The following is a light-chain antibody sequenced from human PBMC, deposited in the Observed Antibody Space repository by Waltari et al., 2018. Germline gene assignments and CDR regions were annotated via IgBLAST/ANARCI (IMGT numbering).Light chain of an antibody. Sequence: DIQMTQSPSTLSASVGDRVTITCRASQSISSWLAWYQQTPGKAPKLLIYDASSLESGVPSRFSGSGSGTEFTLTISSLQPDDCATYYCQQYNSYSYTFGQGTKLEIK. CDR3: QQYNSYSYT. V-gene: IGKV1-5*01. J-gene: IGKJ2*01. CDR1: QSISSW. CDR2: DAS.